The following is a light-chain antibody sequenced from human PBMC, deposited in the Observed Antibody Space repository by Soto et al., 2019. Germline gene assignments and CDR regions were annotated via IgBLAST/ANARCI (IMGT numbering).Light chain of an antibody. CDR1: QSVGSNY. J-gene: IGKJ2*01. Sequence: EIVLTQFPGTLSLSPGERATLSCRASQSVGSNYLAWYQQRPGQPPNLLIFGASHRAPDIPDRFSGSGSGTDFTLTISRLEPEDVATYYCQKYNSAPYTFGQGTRLEIK. V-gene: IGKV3-20*01. CDR3: QKYNSAPYT. CDR2: GAS.